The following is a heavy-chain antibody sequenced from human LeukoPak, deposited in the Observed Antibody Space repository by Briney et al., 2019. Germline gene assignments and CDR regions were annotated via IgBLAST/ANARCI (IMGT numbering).Heavy chain of an antibody. J-gene: IGHJ3*01. V-gene: IGHV6-1*01. D-gene: IGHD2-21*01. Sequence: SQTLSLTCAISGDSVLSNSAACNWIRQSQSRGLEWLGRTYYRSKWYNEYAVSVKSRVTINPDTSKNQFSLQLNYVTPEDTAVYYCARYSRDAFDVWGQGRMVTVSS. CDR1: GDSVLSNSAA. CDR2: TYYRSKWYN. CDR3: ARYSRDAFDV.